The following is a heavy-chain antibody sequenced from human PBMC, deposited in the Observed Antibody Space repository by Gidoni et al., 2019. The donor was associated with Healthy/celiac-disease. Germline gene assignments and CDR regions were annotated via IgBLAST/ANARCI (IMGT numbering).Heavy chain of an antibody. CDR2: ISWNSGGV. J-gene: IGHJ4*02. D-gene: IGHD6-19*01. Sequence: EVQLVESGVGLVQPGRSMRRSCAAPGLTFDDYAIHCVRQAPGKGLECVAGISWNSGGVGYADSVKGRFAVSRDNANSSLYLQMNSLRAEDTALYYCAKGLGAVAGIEDYWGQGTLVTVSS. CDR3: AKGLGAVAGIEDY. CDR1: GLTFDDYA. V-gene: IGHV3-9*01.